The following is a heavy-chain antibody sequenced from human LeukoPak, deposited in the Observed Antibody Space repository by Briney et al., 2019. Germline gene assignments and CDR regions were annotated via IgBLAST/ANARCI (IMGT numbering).Heavy chain of an antibody. V-gene: IGHV3-30*18. J-gene: IGHJ1*01. Sequence: GGSLRLSCAASGFTFSSYGMHWVRQAPGKGLEWVALISYDGSYKYYADSVKGRFTISRDNSKNTLYLQMKSLRTEDTAVYYCAKYQQWLVHEYFQHWGQGTLVTVSS. CDR2: ISYDGSYK. D-gene: IGHD6-19*01. CDR1: GFTFSSYG. CDR3: AKYQQWLVHEYFQH.